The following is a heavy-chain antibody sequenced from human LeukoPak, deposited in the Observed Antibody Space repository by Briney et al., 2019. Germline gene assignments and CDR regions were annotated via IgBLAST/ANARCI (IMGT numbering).Heavy chain of an antibody. Sequence: GGSLRLSCAASGFTFSSYAMSWVRQAPGKGLEWVSAISGNGRTTYYPESVKGRFTISRDNSKNILQLQINSLSAEDTAKYYCTTVGYSSSRNADFDYWGQGTLVTVSS. V-gene: IGHV3-23*01. CDR1: GFTFSSYA. CDR3: TTVGYSSSRNADFDY. D-gene: IGHD6-13*01. J-gene: IGHJ4*02. CDR2: ISGNGRTT.